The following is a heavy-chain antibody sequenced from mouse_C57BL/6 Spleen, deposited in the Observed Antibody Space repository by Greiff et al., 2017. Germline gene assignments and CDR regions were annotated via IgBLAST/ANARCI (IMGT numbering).Heavy chain of an antibody. J-gene: IGHJ2*01. V-gene: IGHV1-26*01. D-gene: IGHD1-1*01. Sequence: EVQLQQSGPELVKPGASVKISCKASGYTFTDYYMNWVKQSHGKSLEWIGDINPNNGGTSYNQKFKGKATLTVDKSSSTAYMELRSLTSEDSAVYDFASYYDSSSFDYWGQGTTLTVSS. CDR3: ASYYDSSSFDY. CDR1: GYTFTDYY. CDR2: INPNNGGT.